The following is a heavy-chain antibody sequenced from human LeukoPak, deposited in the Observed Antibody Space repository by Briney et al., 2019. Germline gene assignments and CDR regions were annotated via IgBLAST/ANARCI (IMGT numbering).Heavy chain of an antibody. Sequence: SETLSLTCTVSGGSISSSSYYWGWIRQPPGKGLEWIGSIYYSGSTYYNPSLKSRVTISVDTSKNQFSLKLSSVTAADTAVYYCARLARAQIVVVITSDYWGQGTLVTVSS. D-gene: IGHD3-22*01. CDR2: IYYSGST. J-gene: IGHJ4*02. V-gene: IGHV4-39*07. CDR3: ARLARAQIVVVITSDY. CDR1: GGSISSSSYY.